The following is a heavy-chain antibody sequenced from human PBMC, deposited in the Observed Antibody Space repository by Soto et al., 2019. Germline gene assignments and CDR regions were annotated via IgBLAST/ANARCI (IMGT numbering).Heavy chain of an antibody. J-gene: IGHJ5*01. CDR3: ARLAYTSSWYNWFDS. V-gene: IGHV4-39*01. D-gene: IGHD3-16*01. CDR2: MYYTGST. CDR1: GGSISSSSHY. Sequence: QLQESGPGLVKPSETLSLTCSVSGGSISSSSHYWAWIRQPPGKGLEWVAYMYYTGSTYYNPSLKSRVSISVDTSKTQFYLKLSSATAADTAVYFCARLAYTSSWYNWFDSWGQGALVTVSS.